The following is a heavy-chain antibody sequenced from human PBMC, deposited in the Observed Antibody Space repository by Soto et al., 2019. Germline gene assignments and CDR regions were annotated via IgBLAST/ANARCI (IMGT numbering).Heavy chain of an antibody. V-gene: IGHV3-30*18. CDR3: AKEGLITNWYFDY. CDR1: GFTFSSYG. D-gene: IGHD1-1*01. CDR2: ISYAGNLA. Sequence: QVELVESGGGVVQPGRSLRLSCAASGFTFSSYGMHWVRQAPGMGLEWVAVISYAGNLAYYADFVKGRFTISRDNSKNTLYLQMSSLRTEDTAIYYCAKEGLITNWYFDYWGRGTLVTVSS. J-gene: IGHJ4*02.